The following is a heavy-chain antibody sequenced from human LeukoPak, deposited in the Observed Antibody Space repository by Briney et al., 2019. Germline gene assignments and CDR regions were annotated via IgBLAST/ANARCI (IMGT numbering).Heavy chain of an antibody. CDR1: VYTFTSYY. Sequence: GASVKVSCKASVYTFTSYYMHWVRQAPGQGLEWMGIINSSGGSTSYAQKFQGRVTMTRDTSTSTVYMELSSLRSEDTAVYYCARDYYGSELDSYYYYGMDVWGQGTTVTVSS. CDR2: INSSGGST. D-gene: IGHD3-10*01. CDR3: ARDYYGSELDSYYYYGMDV. J-gene: IGHJ6*02. V-gene: IGHV1-46*01.